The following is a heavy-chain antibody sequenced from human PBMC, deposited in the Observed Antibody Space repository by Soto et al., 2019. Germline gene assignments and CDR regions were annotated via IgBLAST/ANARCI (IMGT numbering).Heavy chain of an antibody. Sequence: QVQLQESGPGLVKPSETLSLTCTVSGGSISSYYWSWIRQPPGKGLEWIGYIYYSGSTNYNPSLKSRVTLSVDTSKNQFSLKLSSVTAADTAVYYCARASYSSSCMTFDPWGQGTLVTVSS. J-gene: IGHJ5*02. D-gene: IGHD6-13*01. CDR3: ARASYSSSCMTFDP. CDR1: GGSISSYY. CDR2: IYYSGST. V-gene: IGHV4-59*01.